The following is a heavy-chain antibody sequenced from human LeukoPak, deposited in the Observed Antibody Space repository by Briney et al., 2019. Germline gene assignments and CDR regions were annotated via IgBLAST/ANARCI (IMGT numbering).Heavy chain of an antibody. CDR1: GYTFTGYY. Sequence: LGASVKVSCKASGYTFTGYYMHWVRQAPGQGLEWMGRINPNSGGTNYAQKFQGRVTMTRDTSISTAYMELSRLRSDDTAVYYCARGYSGFVERDYWGQGTLVTVSS. CDR2: INPNSGGT. J-gene: IGHJ4*02. V-gene: IGHV1-2*03. D-gene: IGHD6-19*01. CDR3: ARGYSGFVERDY.